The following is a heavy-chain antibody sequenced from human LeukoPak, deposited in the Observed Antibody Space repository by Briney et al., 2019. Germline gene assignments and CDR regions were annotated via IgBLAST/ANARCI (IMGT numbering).Heavy chain of an antibody. D-gene: IGHD5-12*01. Sequence: PGGSLRLSCAASGFTFSSYSMNWVRQAPGKGLEWVANIKQDGSEKYYVDSVKGRFTISRDNAKNSLYLQMNSLRAEDTAVYYCARAYSGYDYYFDYWGQGTLVTVSS. V-gene: IGHV3-7*04. J-gene: IGHJ4*02. CDR3: ARAYSGYDYYFDY. CDR2: IKQDGSEK. CDR1: GFTFSSYS.